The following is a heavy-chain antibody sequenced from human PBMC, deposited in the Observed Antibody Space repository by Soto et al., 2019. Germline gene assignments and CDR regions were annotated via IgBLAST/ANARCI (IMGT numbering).Heavy chain of an antibody. D-gene: IGHD2-21*02. CDR3: ARTRTKVVTQDYFDN. CDR2: IYYSGRT. J-gene: IGHJ4*02. Sequence: SETLSLTCIVSGESISSSSYYWGWIRQPPGKGLEWIGSIYYSGRTYYNPSFKSRVTISIDTSKNQFSLKLSSVTATDTAVYYCARTRTKVVTQDYFDNWGQGALVPVSS. V-gene: IGHV4-39*01. CDR1: GESISSSSYY.